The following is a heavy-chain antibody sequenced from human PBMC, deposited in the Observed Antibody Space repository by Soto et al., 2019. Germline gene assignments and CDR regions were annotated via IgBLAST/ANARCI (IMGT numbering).Heavy chain of an antibody. V-gene: IGHV3-11*01. CDR1: GFTFSDSF. CDR2: ISGRDGNI. CDR3: AVDQGPSYMAV. Sequence: QVQLVESGGGLVKPGGSLRLSCAASGFTFSDSFMSWSRQTPGKGLEWVSYISGRDGNIYYADSVRGRFTISSDNAKLSVYLKMNSLRDADAALYYCAVDQGPSYMAVWGKGTPVTVS. J-gene: IGHJ6*03.